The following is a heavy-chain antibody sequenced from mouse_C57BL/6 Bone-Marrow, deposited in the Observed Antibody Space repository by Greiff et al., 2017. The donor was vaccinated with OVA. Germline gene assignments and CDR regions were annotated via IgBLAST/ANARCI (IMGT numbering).Heavy chain of an antibody. Sequence: QVQLQQPGAELVKPGASVKMSCKASGYTFTSYWITWVKQRPGQGLEWIGDIYPGSGSTNYNEKFKSKATLTVDTSSSTAYMQLSSLTSEDSAVYYCANYYGSSYDAIDYWGQGTSVTVSS. D-gene: IGHD1-1*01. V-gene: IGHV1-55*01. J-gene: IGHJ4*01. CDR2: IYPGSGST. CDR1: GYTFTSYW. CDR3: ANYYGSSYDAIDY.